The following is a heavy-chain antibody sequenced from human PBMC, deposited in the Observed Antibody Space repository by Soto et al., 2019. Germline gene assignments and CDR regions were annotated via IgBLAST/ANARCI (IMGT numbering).Heavy chain of an antibody. J-gene: IGHJ3*02. V-gene: IGHV1-3*01. CDR2: INAGNGNT. D-gene: IGHD3-22*01. CDR1: GYTFTSYA. CDR3: AADRLLHDAFDI. Sequence: ASVKVSCKASGYTFTSYAMHWVRQAPGQRLEWMGWINAGNGNTKYSQKFQGRVTITRDTSASTAYMELSSLKSEDTAVYYCAADRLLHDAFDIWGQGTVVTVSS.